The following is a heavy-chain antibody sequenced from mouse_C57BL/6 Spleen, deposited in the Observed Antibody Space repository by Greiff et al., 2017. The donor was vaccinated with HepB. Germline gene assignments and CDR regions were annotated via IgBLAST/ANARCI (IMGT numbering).Heavy chain of an antibody. CDR2: ISSGSSTI. J-gene: IGHJ4*01. Sequence: EVQLVESGGGLVKPGGSLKLSCAASGFTFSDYGMHWVRQDPEKGLEWVAYISSGSSTIYYADTVKGRFTISRDNAKNTLFLQMTSLRSEDTTMYYCARRHYAMDYWGQVTSVTVSS. CDR1: GFTFSDYG. V-gene: IGHV5-17*01. CDR3: ARRHYAMDY.